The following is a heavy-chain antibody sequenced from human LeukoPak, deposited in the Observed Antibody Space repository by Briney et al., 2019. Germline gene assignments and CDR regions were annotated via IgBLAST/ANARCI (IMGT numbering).Heavy chain of an antibody. Sequence: PSETLSLTCTVSGGSISSYYWSWIRQPPGKGLEWIGYIYYSGSTNYNPSLKSRVTISVDTSKNQFPLKLSSVTAADTAVYYCARVGMVRGFIWFDPWGQGTLVTVSS. D-gene: IGHD3-10*01. CDR2: IYYSGST. CDR1: GGSISSYY. J-gene: IGHJ5*02. CDR3: ARVGMVRGFIWFDP. V-gene: IGHV4-59*01.